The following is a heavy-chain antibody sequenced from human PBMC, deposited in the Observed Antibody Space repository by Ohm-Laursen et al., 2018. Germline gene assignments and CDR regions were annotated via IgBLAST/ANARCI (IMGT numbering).Heavy chain of an antibody. CDR3: SRDVPDIVASRGGG. V-gene: IGHV3-53*01. J-gene: IGHJ4*02. CDR2: IYSGGDM. Sequence: SLRLSCAASGFTISNNYMNWVRQAPGKGLEWVSLIYSGGDMFYADSVKGRFTISRDKSKNTLYLQMNSLRVENTAMYFCSRDVPDIVASRGGGWGQGTLVTVSS. CDR1: GFTISNNY. D-gene: IGHD3-16*01.